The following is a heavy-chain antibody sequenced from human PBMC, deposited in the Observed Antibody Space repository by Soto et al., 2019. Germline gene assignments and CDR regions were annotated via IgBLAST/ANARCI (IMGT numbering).Heavy chain of an antibody. Sequence: EVQLLESGGGLVQPGGSLRLSCAASGFIFNAYAMTWVRQAPGKGLEWVSAIGGSGGNTYYAASVKGRFTISRDNSKDTAVLEMNSLRVDDTAVYFCARVASDYINSADHWGQGILVTVSS. CDR3: ARVASDYINSADH. V-gene: IGHV3-23*01. CDR2: IGGSGGNT. CDR1: GFIFNAYA. J-gene: IGHJ4*02. D-gene: IGHD4-4*01.